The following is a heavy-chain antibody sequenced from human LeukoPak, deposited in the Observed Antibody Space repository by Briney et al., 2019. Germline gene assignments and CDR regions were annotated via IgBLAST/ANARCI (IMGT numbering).Heavy chain of an antibody. CDR3: ARELGDFGFDY. V-gene: IGHV3-30-3*01. Sequence: GGSLRLSCAASGFTFSSYAMHWVRQAPGKGLEWVAVISYDGSNKHYADSVKGRFTISRDNSKNTLYLQMNSLRAEDTAVYYCARELGDFGFDYWGQGTLVTVSS. D-gene: IGHD2-21*02. CDR2: ISYDGSNK. CDR1: GFTFSSYA. J-gene: IGHJ4*02.